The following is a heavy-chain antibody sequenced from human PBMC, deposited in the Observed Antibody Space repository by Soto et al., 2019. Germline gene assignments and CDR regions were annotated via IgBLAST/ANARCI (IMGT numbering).Heavy chain of an antibody. CDR1: GGSISSGDYY. Sequence: QVQLQESGPGLVKPSQTLSLTCTGSGGSISSGDYYWSWIRQPPGKGLEWIGYIYYSGSTYYNPSLNSRATISVDTSKSQFSLKVSSVTAAGTAVYYFARVGYYGSGSFEPWGQGTLVTVSS. CDR2: IYYSGST. V-gene: IGHV4-30-4*01. CDR3: ARVGYYGSGSFEP. J-gene: IGHJ5*02. D-gene: IGHD3-10*01.